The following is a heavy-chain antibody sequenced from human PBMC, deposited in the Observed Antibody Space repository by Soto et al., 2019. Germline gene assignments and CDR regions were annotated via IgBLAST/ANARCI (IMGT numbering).Heavy chain of an antibody. Sequence: PSETLSLTCTVSGGSISSYYWSWIRQPPGKGLEWIGYIYYSGSTNYNPSLKSRVTISVDTSKNQFSLKLSSVTAADTAVYYCARELRDYYDSSGYIDYWGQGTLGTVS. D-gene: IGHD3-22*01. J-gene: IGHJ4*02. CDR1: GGSISSYY. CDR3: ARELRDYYDSSGYIDY. CDR2: IYYSGST. V-gene: IGHV4-59*01.